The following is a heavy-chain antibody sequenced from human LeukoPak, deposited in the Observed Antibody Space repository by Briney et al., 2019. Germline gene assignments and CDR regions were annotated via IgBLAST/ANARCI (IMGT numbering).Heavy chain of an antibody. CDR2: ISGSGGST. CDR3: AKGAYYDISTGASEY. D-gene: IGHD3-9*01. V-gene: IGHV3-23*01. Sequence: GGSLRLSCAASGFTFRTYAMSWVRQAPGKGLEWVSGISGSGGSTYYADSVKGRFTISRDNAKNTLYLQMSSLRAEDTAVYYCAKGAYYDISTGASEYWGQGTLVTVSS. CDR1: GFTFRTYA. J-gene: IGHJ4*02.